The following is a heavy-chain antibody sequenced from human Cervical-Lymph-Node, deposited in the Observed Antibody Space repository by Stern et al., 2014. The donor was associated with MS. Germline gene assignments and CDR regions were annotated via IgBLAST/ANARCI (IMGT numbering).Heavy chain of an antibody. J-gene: IGHJ6*02. V-gene: IGHV3-9*01. CDR1: GFTFDAYA. Sequence: QLVQSWGGLGQPGRAMRLSRAASGFTFDAYAMHWVRQAPRKGLEWVSGISWNSGSIGYADSVKGRFTISRDNAKNSLYLQMNSLRAEDTALYYCAKESLYYYYGMDVWGQGTTVTVSS. CDR2: ISWNSGSI. CDR3: AKESLYYYYGMDV.